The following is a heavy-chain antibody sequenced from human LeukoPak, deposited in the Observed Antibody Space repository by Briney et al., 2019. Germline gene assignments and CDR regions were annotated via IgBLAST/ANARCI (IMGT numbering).Heavy chain of an antibody. CDR3: ARESIAVAGAPFDY. Sequence: GGALRLSCAAPGFTFSSYEMNSVRHALGKGLERVSYISSGSTIYDADSVKGRFTISRDNAKNSLYLQMNSLRAEDTAVYYCARESIAVAGAPFDYWGQGTLVTVSS. V-gene: IGHV3-48*03. CDR1: GFTFSSYE. J-gene: IGHJ4*02. CDR2: ISSGSTI. D-gene: IGHD6-19*01.